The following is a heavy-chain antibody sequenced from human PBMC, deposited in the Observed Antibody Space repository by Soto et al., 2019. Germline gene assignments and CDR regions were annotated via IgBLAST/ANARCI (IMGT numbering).Heavy chain of an antibody. Sequence: QVQLQESGPGLVKPSETLSLTCTVSGGSVSSGSYYWSWIRQPPGKGLEWIGYIYYSGSTNYNPSHTRRVTKPLVQSNNQNSLKLSSVTAANTVVDYFARAHVVRGVIHWFGPWGQRTLVTVSS. CDR2: IYYSGST. D-gene: IGHD3-10*01. V-gene: IGHV4-61*01. J-gene: IGHJ5*02. CDR1: GGSVSSGSYY. CDR3: ARAHVVRGVIHWFGP.